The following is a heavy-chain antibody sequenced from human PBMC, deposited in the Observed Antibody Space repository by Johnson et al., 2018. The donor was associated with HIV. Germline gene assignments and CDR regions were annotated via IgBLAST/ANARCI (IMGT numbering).Heavy chain of an antibody. Sequence: QVQLVESGGGVVQPGRSLRLSCAAFGFTFSSYGIHWVRQAPGKGLEWVAVIWYDGSNKFYADSVKGRFTISRDNSKNTLSLQMNSLRAEDTAVYYCARGGIAAAGDAFDIWGQGTMVTVSS. V-gene: IGHV3-30*19. CDR2: IWYDGSNK. CDR1: GFTFSSYG. J-gene: IGHJ3*02. CDR3: ARGGIAAAGDAFDI. D-gene: IGHD6-13*01.